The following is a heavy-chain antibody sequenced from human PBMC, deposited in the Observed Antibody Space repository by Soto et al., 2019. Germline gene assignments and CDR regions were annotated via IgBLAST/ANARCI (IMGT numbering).Heavy chain of an antibody. CDR2: IYPGDSDT. Sequence: QGEPQRISSKVSDYRFTSYWIGWVRQMPGKGLEWMGIIYPGDSDTRYSPSFQGQVTISADKSISTAYLQWSSLKASDTAMYYCARRDTYYYYGMDVWGQGTTVTVSS. D-gene: IGHD5-18*01. V-gene: IGHV5-51*01. CDR3: ARRDTYYYYGMDV. CDR1: DYRFTSYW. J-gene: IGHJ6*02.